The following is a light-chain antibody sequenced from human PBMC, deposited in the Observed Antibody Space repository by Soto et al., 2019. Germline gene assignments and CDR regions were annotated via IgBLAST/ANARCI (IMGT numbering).Light chain of an antibody. J-gene: IGLJ2*01. V-gene: IGLV1-36*01. CDR3: AAGDDSLNGQV. Sequence: QSVLTQPPSVSEAPRQRVTISCSGSSSNIGNNAVNWYQQLPGKATKLLIYYDDLLPSGVSDRFSGSKSGTSASLAISGLQSEDEADYYCAAGDDSLNGQVFGGGTKLTVL. CDR1: SSNIGNNA. CDR2: YDD.